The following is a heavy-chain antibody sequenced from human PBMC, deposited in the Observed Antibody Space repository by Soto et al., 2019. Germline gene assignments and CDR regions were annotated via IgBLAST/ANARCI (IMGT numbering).Heavy chain of an antibody. CDR2: IHHGGST. D-gene: IGHD4-17*01. Sequence: QLQLQQSGAGLLKPSENLSLTCAICGGSFSGYYWSWIRQPPGKGLEWIGEIHHGGSTNYNPSLKCRVTISAYAAKNQFSLKLTSVTAADRAGYYCGRGEAYGNYQARWGQGTLGTVTS. V-gene: IGHV4-34*01. CDR3: GRGEAYGNYQAR. CDR1: GGSFSGYY. J-gene: IGHJ4*02.